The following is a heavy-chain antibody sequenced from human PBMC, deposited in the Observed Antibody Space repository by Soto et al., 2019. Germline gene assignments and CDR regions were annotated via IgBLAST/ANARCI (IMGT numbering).Heavy chain of an antibody. Sequence: SQTLSLTCVISGDSVSSNSAAWNWIRQSPSRGLEWLGRTYYRSKWYNDYAVSVKSRITINPDTSKNQFSLQLNSVTPEDTAVYYCARDLDDILTGYGRYYYGMDVWGQGTTVTVSS. D-gene: IGHD3-9*01. CDR2: TYYRSKWYN. J-gene: IGHJ6*02. CDR1: GDSVSSNSAA. CDR3: ARDLDDILTGYGRYYYGMDV. V-gene: IGHV6-1*01.